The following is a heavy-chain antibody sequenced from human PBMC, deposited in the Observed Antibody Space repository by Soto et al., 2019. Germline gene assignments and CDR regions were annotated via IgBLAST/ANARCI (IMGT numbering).Heavy chain of an antibody. CDR2: IVPMFGTS. J-gene: IGHJ4*02. CDR3: NRGSEYDFWSGYL. V-gene: IGHV1-69*06. CDR1: GGTSTRYA. Sequence: QERLVQSGAEVRKPGSSVKVSCKVTGGTSTRYAINWVRQAPGQGLEWMGGIVPMFGTSKYGQKFQGRVTITADTSTNIAYMELRSLRSEDTAVYYCNRGSEYDFWSGYLWGQGTLVSVSS. D-gene: IGHD3-3*01.